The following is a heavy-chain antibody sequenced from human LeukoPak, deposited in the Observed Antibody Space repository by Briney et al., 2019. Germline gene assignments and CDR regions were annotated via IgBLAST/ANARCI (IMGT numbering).Heavy chain of an antibody. V-gene: IGHV4-59*01. J-gene: IGHJ4*02. CDR2: IYYSGTT. Sequence: SETLSLTCTVSGGSISVYYRNCIRQPPRKAPECSGHIYYSGTTNYNPSLKSRVTISLDTSKNQLSLKLSSVTAADTAVYYCARGWPSFDYWGQGTLVTVSS. D-gene: IGHD6-13*01. CDR3: ARGWPSFDY. CDR1: GGSISVYY.